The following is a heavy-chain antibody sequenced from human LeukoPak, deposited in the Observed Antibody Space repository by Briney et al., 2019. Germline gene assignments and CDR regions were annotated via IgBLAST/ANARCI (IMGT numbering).Heavy chain of an antibody. CDR1: GYSFTSYW. CDR2: IYPGDSDT. Sequence: GESLKISCKGSGYSFTSYWIGWVRQMPGKGLEWMGIIYPGDSDTRYSPSFQGQVTISADKSISTAYLQWSSLKASDTAMYYCARQGSISYYYYGMDVWGQGTTVTVSS. D-gene: IGHD2-2*01. J-gene: IGHJ6*02. V-gene: IGHV5-51*01. CDR3: ARQGSISYYYYGMDV.